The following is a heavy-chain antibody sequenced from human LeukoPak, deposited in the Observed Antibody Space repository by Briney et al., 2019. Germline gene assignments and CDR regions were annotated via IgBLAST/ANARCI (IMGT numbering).Heavy chain of an antibody. CDR3: ARLYGSGSYPRGLAV. J-gene: IGHJ6*04. CDR2: INHSGST. CDR1: GGSFSGYY. D-gene: IGHD3-10*01. Sequence: SETLSLTCAVYGGSFSGYYWSWIRQPPGKGLEWIGEINHSGSTNYNPSLKSRVTISVDTSKNQFSLKLSSVTAADTAVYYCARLYGSGSYPRGLAVWGKGTTVTVSS. V-gene: IGHV4-34*01.